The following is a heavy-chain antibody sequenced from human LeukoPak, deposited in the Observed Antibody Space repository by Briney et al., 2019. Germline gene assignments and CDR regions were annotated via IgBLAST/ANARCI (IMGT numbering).Heavy chain of an antibody. CDR1: GYSISSGYY. Sequence: SETLSLTCTVSGYSISSGYYWGWIRQPPGKGLEWIGSIYHSGSTYYNPSLKSRVTISVDTSKNQFSLKLSSVTAADTAVYYCARVGIAVVRFDYWGQGTLVTVSS. V-gene: IGHV4-38-2*02. CDR2: IYHSGST. D-gene: IGHD6-19*01. CDR3: ARVGIAVVRFDY. J-gene: IGHJ4*02.